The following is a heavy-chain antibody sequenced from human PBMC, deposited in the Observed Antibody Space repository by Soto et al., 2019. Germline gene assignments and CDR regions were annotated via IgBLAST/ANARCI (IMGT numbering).Heavy chain of an antibody. CDR1: GGTFSSYA. CDR2: IIPIFGTA. CDR3: ARDSLRYFDWLPEYNWFDP. D-gene: IGHD3-9*01. Sequence: GASVKVSCKASGGTFSSYAISWVRQAPGQGLEWMGGIIPIFGTANYAQKFQGRVTITADESTSTAYMELSSLRSEDTAVYYCARDSLRYFDWLPEYNWFDPWGRGTLVTVSS. J-gene: IGHJ5*02. V-gene: IGHV1-69*13.